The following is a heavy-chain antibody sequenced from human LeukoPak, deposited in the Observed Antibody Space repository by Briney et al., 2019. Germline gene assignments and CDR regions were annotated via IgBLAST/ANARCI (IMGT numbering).Heavy chain of an antibody. J-gene: IGHJ5*02. Sequence: ASVKVSCKASGYTFTGYYMHWVRQAPGQGLEWMGWNNPNSGGTNYAQKFQGRVTMTRDTSISTAYMELSRLRSDDTAVYYCARPSSSPNWFDPWGQGTLVTVSS. CDR2: NNPNSGGT. D-gene: IGHD6-13*01. V-gene: IGHV1-2*02. CDR3: ARPSSSPNWFDP. CDR1: GYTFTGYY.